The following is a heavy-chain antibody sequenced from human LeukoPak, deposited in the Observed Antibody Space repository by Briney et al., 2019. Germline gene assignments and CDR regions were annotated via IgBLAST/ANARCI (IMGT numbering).Heavy chain of an antibody. Sequence: GGSLRLSCAASGFSVGDNYMSWVRQAPGKGLEWVSVIYSSGEIYYIESVEGRFTISRDNSKNILYLQMNSLRAEDTAVYYCAKDRPTYYDFWSGYSEPMDVWGKGTTVTVSS. CDR2: IYSSGEI. CDR1: GFSVGDNY. V-gene: IGHV3-53*01. CDR3: AKDRPTYYDFWSGYSEPMDV. D-gene: IGHD3-3*01. J-gene: IGHJ6*03.